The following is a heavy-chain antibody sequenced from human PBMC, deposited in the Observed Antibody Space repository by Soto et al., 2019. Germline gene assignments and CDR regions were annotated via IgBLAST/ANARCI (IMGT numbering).Heavy chain of an antibody. V-gene: IGHV1-58*02. CDR2: IVVGSGNT. Sequence: QMQLVQSGPEVKKPGTSVKVSCKASGFTFTSSAMQWVRQARGQRLEWIGWIVVGSGNTNYAQKFQERVTITRDMSISTAYMELSSLRSEDTAVYYCAAVYYYDSSGYHDAFDIWGQGTMVTVSS. CDR3: AAVYYYDSSGYHDAFDI. J-gene: IGHJ3*02. CDR1: GFTFTSSA. D-gene: IGHD3-22*01.